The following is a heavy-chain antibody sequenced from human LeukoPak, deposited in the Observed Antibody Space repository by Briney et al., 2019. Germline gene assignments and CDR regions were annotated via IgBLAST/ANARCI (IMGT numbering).Heavy chain of an antibody. CDR3: AREGGHYYDSSGYYLPFDY. V-gene: IGHV1-2*06. J-gene: IGHJ4*02. Sequence: ASVKVSCKASGYTFTDYYMHWVRQAPGQGLEWMGRINPNSGGTNYAQKFQGRVTITADESTSTAYMELSSLRSEDTAVYYCAREGGHYYDSSGYYLPFDYWGQGTLVTVSS. CDR1: GYTFTDYY. D-gene: IGHD3-22*01. CDR2: INPNSGGT.